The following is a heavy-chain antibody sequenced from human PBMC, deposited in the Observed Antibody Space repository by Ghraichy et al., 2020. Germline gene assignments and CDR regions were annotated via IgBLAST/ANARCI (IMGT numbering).Heavy chain of an antibody. J-gene: IGHJ4*02. CDR2: ISYDGRNE. V-gene: IGHV3-30*04. CDR3: AREPRFLDWSSPFIDY. D-gene: IGHD3/OR15-3a*01. CDR1: GFTFNSYS. Sequence: GGSLRLSCAASGFTFNSYSMHWVRQAPGKGLEWVAVISYDGRNEYYADSVKGRLTISRDISKNTLYLQINSLRPEDTAVYYCAREPRFLDWSSPFIDYWGQGTLVTVSS.